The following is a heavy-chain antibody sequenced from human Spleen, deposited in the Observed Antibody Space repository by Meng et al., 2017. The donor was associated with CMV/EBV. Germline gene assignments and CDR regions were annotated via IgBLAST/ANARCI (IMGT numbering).Heavy chain of an antibody. CDR3: ARGRSGSYLDY. CDR1: GYTFTSYA. Sequence: QLQLVQSGAEVKKPGASVKVSCKASGYTFTSYAMHWVRQAPGQRLEWMGWSNAGNGNTKYSQEFQGRVTITRDTSASTAYMELSSVTAADTAVYYCARGRSGSYLDYWGQGTLVTVSS. CDR2: SNAGNGNT. V-gene: IGHV1-3*02. D-gene: IGHD3-10*01. J-gene: IGHJ4*02.